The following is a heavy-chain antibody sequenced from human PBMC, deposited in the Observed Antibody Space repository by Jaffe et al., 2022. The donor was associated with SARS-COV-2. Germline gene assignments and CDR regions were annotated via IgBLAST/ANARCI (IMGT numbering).Heavy chain of an antibody. CDR1: GFTFSNYA. CDR3: AKCGGYYSSSSTRYFDL. D-gene: IGHD6-6*01. Sequence: EVQLLESGGGLVQPGGSLRLSCAASGFTFSNYAMGWVRQAPGEGLEWVSVTGGGGLSTFYADSVKGRFTISRDNSKNTLYLQMNSLRAEDTALYYCAKCGGYYSSSSTRYFDLWGRGTPVTVSS. CDR2: TGGGGLST. J-gene: IGHJ2*01. V-gene: IGHV3-23*01.